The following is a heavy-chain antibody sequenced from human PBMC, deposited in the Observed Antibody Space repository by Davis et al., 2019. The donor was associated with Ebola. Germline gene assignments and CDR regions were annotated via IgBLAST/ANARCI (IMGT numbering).Heavy chain of an antibody. CDR3: AITNDFWSGYLYYYYGMDV. J-gene: IGHJ6*02. CDR1: GYTFTNYY. V-gene: IGHV1-46*01. Sequence: ASVKVSCKASGYTFTNYYLQWVRQAPGQGLEWMGIINPSGGSTSYAQKFQGRVTMTRDTSTSTVYMELSSLRSEDTAVYYCAITNDFWSGYLYYYYGMDVWGQGTTVTVSS. D-gene: IGHD3-3*01. CDR2: INPSGGST.